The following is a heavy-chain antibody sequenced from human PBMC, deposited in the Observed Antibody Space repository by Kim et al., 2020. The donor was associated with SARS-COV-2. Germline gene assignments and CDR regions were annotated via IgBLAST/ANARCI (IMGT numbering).Heavy chain of an antibody. V-gene: IGHV6-1*01. J-gene: IGHJ4*02. CDR3: AREEVGYDFEGPGYYFDY. D-gene: IGHD5-12*01. Sequence: KSRITINPDTSKNQFSLQLNSVTPEDTAVYYCAREEVGYDFEGPGYYFDYWGQGTLVTVSS.